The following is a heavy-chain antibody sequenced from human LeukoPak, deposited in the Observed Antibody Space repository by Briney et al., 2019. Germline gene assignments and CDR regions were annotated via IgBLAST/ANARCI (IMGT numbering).Heavy chain of an antibody. V-gene: IGHV3-53*01. CDR2: IYSGADT. J-gene: IGHJ4*02. CDR1: GFTVSSNY. CDR3: TTRLQHHFDY. D-gene: IGHD2-15*01. Sequence: GGSLRLSCAASGFTVSSNYMSWVRQAPGKGLEWVSIIYSGADTYYADSVKGRFTISRDDSQNTVYLQMDSLRAEDTAVYYCTTRLQHHFDYWGQGTQVTVSS.